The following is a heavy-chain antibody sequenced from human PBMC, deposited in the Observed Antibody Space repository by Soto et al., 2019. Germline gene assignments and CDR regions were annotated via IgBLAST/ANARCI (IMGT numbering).Heavy chain of an antibody. CDR1: GFTFDLNG. CDR3: ARDRGAGRENYFGMDV. V-gene: IGHV3-30-3*01. CDR2: ISYDGSDK. J-gene: IGHJ6*04. Sequence: QMQLVESGGGVVQPGRSLRLSCVASGFTFDLNGLHWVRQAPGKGLEWVTVISYDGSDKYYADSLKGRVTVSRDNSKNTLYLHMDSLRTEDTAIYYCARDRGAGRENYFGMDVWGKGPTVTVSS. D-gene: IGHD3-10*01.